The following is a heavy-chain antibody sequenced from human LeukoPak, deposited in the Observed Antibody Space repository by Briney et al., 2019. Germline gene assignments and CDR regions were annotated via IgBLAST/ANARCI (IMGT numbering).Heavy chain of an antibody. J-gene: IGHJ4*02. CDR2: IRNDGSNQ. CDR3: AKIPKGGYFDC. V-gene: IGHV3-30*04. Sequence: PGRSLRLSCAASGFTFSSYAMHWVRQAPGKGLEWVGVIRNDGSNQYYADSVKGQFTISRDNSKNTLYLQMSSLRADDTAVYYCAKIPKGGYFDCWGQGTLVTVSS. D-gene: IGHD2-2*01. CDR1: GFTFSSYA.